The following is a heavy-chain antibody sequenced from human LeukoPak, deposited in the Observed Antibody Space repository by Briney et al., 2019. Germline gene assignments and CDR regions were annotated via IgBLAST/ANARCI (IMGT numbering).Heavy chain of an antibody. CDR2: ISGSAGST. CDR1: GFTFSRHA. D-gene: IGHD4-17*01. V-gene: IGHV3-23*01. CDR3: AKDVYGDYGGLVY. J-gene: IGHJ4*02. Sequence: GGSLRLSCAASGFTFSRHAMSWVRQAPGKGLEWVSGISGSAGSTYYADSVKGRFTISRDNSKNTLYLQMNSLRAEDTAVYYCAKDVYGDYGGLVYWGQGTLVTVSS.